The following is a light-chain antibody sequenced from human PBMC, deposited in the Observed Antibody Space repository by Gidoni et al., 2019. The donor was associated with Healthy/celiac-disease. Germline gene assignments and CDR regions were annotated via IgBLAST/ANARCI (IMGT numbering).Light chain of an antibody. CDR2: KDS. CDR1: ALPKQY. J-gene: IGLJ2*01. CDR3: QSADSSGTYVV. V-gene: IGLV3-25*03. Sequence: SDELTHPPSVPVSPGQTARITCSGDALPKQYAYWYQQKPGQAPVLVINKDSGRPSGVPERFSGSSSGTTVTLTLSGVQAEDEADYYCQSADSSGTYVVFGGGTKLTVL.